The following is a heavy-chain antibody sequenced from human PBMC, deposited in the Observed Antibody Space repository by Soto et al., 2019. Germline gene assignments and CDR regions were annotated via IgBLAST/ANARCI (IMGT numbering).Heavy chain of an antibody. J-gene: IGHJ6*02. CDR3: ARGGYCSSNTCYRYGMDV. CDR2: ISYDGSNK. CDR1: GFTISSYS. D-gene: IGHD2-2*01. Sequence: TGGSLILSCAASGFTISSYSRHWVRKDPGKGLEWVAVISYDGSNKYSTDSVKGRFTISRDNSKNTLYLQMNSLRAEDTALYYCARGGYCSSNTCYRYGMDVWGQGTTVTVSS. V-gene: IGHV3-30-3*01.